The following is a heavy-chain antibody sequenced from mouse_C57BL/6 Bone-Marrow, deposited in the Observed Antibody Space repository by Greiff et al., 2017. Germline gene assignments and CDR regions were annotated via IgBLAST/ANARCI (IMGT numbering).Heavy chain of an antibody. J-gene: IGHJ2*01. Sequence: EVKLVESGGGLVKPGGSLKLSCAASGFTFSSYAMSWVRQTPEKRLEWVATISDGGSYTYYPDNVKGRFTISRDNAKNNLYLQMSHLKSEDTAMYYCARDYGDGYSDYWGQGTTLTVSS. V-gene: IGHV5-4*01. D-gene: IGHD2-3*01. CDR1: GFTFSSYA. CDR2: ISDGGSYT. CDR3: ARDYGDGYSDY.